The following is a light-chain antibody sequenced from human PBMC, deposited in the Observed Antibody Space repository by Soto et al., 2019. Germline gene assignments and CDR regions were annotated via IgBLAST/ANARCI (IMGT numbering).Light chain of an antibody. V-gene: IGKV3-20*01. CDR2: GAP. CDR3: QQYGSSPQT. Sequence: EIVFTRYPCPLFLSPGERATLSCLASPSVSSSYLACYQQKPGQPPSLLIYGAPSRATGIPDRFSGSGSGTDFSLTISRLEPEDFAVYYCQQYGSSPQTFGQGTKVDI. CDR1: PSVSSSY. J-gene: IGKJ1*01.